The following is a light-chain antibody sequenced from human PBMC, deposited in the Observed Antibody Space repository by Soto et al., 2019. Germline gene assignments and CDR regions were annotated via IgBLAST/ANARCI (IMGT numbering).Light chain of an antibody. CDR2: GAS. V-gene: IGKV3-20*01. CDR3: EYYGSSIT. J-gene: IGKJ4*01. Sequence: EIVLTQSPATLSLSPGERATLSCRASQTVGRSLAWYQQKPGQAPRLLIYGASGRATGIPDRFSGSGSGTDFTLTFSRLEPEDFAVYYCEYYGSSITFGGGTKVDIK. CDR1: QTVGRS.